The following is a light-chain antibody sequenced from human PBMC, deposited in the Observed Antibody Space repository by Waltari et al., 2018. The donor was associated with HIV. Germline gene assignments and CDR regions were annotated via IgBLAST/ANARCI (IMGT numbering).Light chain of an antibody. Sequence: QTVVTQEPSFSVSPGGTVTLTCGLSSGSFSTTYYPSWYQQTPGQAPRTLIYSTNSRSSGVPVRFSGSILGNKAALTITGAQADDESDYYCVLYMGSGLRVFGGGTKLTVL. V-gene: IGLV8-61*01. J-gene: IGLJ3*02. CDR2: STN. CDR1: SGSFSTTYY. CDR3: VLYMGSGLRV.